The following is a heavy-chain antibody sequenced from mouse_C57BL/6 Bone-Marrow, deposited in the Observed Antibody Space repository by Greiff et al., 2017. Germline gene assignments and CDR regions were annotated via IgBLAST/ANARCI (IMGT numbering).Heavy chain of an antibody. CDR3: ARDDGSRYYFDY. D-gene: IGHD1-1*01. CDR1: GYTFTSYW. V-gene: IGHV1-64*01. J-gene: IGHJ2*01. CDR2: IHPNSGST. Sequence: QVQLQQPGAELVKPGASVKLSCKASGYTFTSYWMHWVKQRPGQGLEWIGMIHPNSGSTNYNEKFKSKATLTVDKSSSTAYMQLSSLTSEDSAVYYCARDDGSRYYFDYWGQGTTLTVSS.